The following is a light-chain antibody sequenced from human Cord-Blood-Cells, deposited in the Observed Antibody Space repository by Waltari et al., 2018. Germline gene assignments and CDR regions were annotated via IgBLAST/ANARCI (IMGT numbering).Light chain of an antibody. Sequence: QSALTQPASVSGSPGQSITISCTGTSSDVGGYNYVSWYQQHPGKAPKLMIYEVSNRPSGVSNRFSCSKAGNTASLTISGLQAEDEADYYCSSYTSSSHYVFGTGTKVTVL. CDR3: SSYTSSSHYV. J-gene: IGLJ1*01. CDR1: SSDVGGYNY. CDR2: EVS. V-gene: IGLV2-14*01.